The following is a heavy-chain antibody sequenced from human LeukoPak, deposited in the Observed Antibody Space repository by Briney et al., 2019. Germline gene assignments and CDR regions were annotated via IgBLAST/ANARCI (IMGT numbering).Heavy chain of an antibody. CDR1: GGSISSRY. V-gene: IGHV4-59*11. J-gene: IGHJ5*02. D-gene: IGHD1-26*01. CDR3: AREGLGGSYFNWFDP. Sequence: SSETLSLTCTVSGGSISSRYWSWIRQPPGKGLEWIGYIYYSGSTNYNPSLKSRVTISVDTSKNQFSLKLSSVTAADTAVYYCAREGLGGSYFNWFDPWGQGTLVTVSS. CDR2: IYYSGST.